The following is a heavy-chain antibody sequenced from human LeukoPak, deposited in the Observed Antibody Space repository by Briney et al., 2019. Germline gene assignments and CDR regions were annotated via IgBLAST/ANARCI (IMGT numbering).Heavy chain of an antibody. D-gene: IGHD2-2*01. CDR1: GYKFPTYW. Sequence: GESLKISCKGSGYKFPTYWIGWVRQMPGKGLEWMGIIYPDDSDTRYSPSFQGLVTISADKSINTAYLQWSSLKASDTAMYYCARHEGCCISSSCSDTFDIWGQGTMVTVSS. V-gene: IGHV5-51*01. J-gene: IGHJ3*02. CDR2: IYPDDSDT. CDR3: ARHEGCCISSSCSDTFDI.